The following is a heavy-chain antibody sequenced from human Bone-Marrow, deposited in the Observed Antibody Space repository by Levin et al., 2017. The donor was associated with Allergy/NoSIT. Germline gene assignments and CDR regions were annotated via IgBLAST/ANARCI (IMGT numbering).Heavy chain of an antibody. J-gene: IGHJ4*02. CDR2: INPNSGGT. CDR3: ARAGVYYDILTGPGYFDY. D-gene: IGHD3-9*01. V-gene: IGHV1-2*06. CDR1: GYTFTGYY. Sequence: GESLKISCKASGYTFTGYYMHWVRQAPGQGLEWMGRINPNSGGTNYAQKFQGRVTMTRDTSISTAYMELSRLRSDDTAVYYCARAGVYYDILTGPGYFDYWGQGTLVTVSS.